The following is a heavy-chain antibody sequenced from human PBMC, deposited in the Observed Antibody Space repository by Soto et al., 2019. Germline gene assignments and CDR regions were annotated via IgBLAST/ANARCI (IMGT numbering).Heavy chain of an antibody. CDR3: ARRGHGITILGVGYYYMDV. V-gene: IGHV3-7*01. Sequence: AFSELTISTLFLRRIRQKQGKGLEWVANIKQDGSEKYYVDSVKGRFTISRDNAKNSLYLQMNSLRAEDTAVYYCARRGHGITILGVGYYYMDVWGKGTMVTVSS. D-gene: IGHD3-3*01. J-gene: IGHJ6*03. CDR2: IKQDGSEK. CDR1: ELTISTLF.